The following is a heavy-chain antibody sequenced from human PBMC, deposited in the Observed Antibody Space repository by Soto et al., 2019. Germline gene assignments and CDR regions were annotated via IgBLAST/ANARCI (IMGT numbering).Heavy chain of an antibody. CDR1: GYSFTNYA. J-gene: IGHJ4*02. CDR2: ISPFHGDT. D-gene: IGHD2-21*01. CDR3: ARSDHVDRYCDY. V-gene: IGHV1-18*01. Sequence: QVELVQSGPEVKKPGASVKVSCKASGYSFTNYAIGWVRQAPGQGLEWVGWISPFHGDTNYAQNFQGRITVTTDSSTSTAYMDLGRLRSDGTAVYYCARSDHVDRYCDYWGQGTRITVSS.